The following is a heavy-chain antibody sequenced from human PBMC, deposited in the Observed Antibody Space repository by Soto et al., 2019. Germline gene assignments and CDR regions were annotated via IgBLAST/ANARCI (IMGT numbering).Heavy chain of an antibody. CDR1: GFTFSSYA. J-gene: IGHJ4*02. V-gene: IGHV3-23*01. CDR2: ISGNGADT. CDR3: AKIVTRHSLVPVFDQ. Sequence: DVQLLESGGGLVQPGGSVRLSCAASGFTFSSYAMSWVRQAPGKGLEWVSAISGNGADTSYADSVRGRFTISRDNAKNSLYLHMTSLGSEDTAFYYCAKIVTRHSLVPVFDQWGQGALVTVSS. D-gene: IGHD2-21*01.